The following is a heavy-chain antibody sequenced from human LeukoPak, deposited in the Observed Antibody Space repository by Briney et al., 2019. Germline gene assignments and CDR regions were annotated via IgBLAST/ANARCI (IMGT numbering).Heavy chain of an antibody. CDR1: GFTFSSYW. V-gene: IGHV3-7*01. J-gene: IGHJ4*02. Sequence: GGSLRLSCAASGFTFSSYWMSWVRQAPGKGLEWVANIKQDGSEKYYVDSVKGRFTISRDNAKNSLDLQMSSLRAEDTAVYYCARVRYNSGYIFDFWGQGTLVTVSS. CDR2: IKQDGSEK. D-gene: IGHD5-18*01. CDR3: ARVRYNSGYIFDF.